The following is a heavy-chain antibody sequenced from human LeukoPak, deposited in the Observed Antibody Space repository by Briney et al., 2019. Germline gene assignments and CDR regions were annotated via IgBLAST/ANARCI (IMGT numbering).Heavy chain of an antibody. CDR2: IYYSGST. CDR3: ARDGRIEGFDY. J-gene: IGHJ4*02. V-gene: IGHV4-59*12. D-gene: IGHD2-15*01. CDR1: GGSISSYY. Sequence: PSETLSLTCTVSGGSISSYYWSWIRQPPGKGLEWIGYIYYSGSTNYNPSLKSRVTISVDTSKNQFSLKLSSVTAADTAVYNCARDGRIEGFDYWGQGTLVTVSS.